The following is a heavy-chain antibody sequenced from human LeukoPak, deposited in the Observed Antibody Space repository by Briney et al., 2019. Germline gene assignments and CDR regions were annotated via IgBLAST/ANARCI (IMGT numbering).Heavy chain of an antibody. Sequence: SQTLSLTCAISGDTVSGSNVAWNWIRQSPSRGLEGLGRTYYRSKWYNDYALYVKSRININADTSKNQFSLQMNSVTPEDTAVYYCARLEYYGTGRLYWFDTWGQGTLVTVSS. CDR2: TYYRSKWYN. J-gene: IGHJ5*02. CDR1: GDTVSGSNVA. D-gene: IGHD3-10*01. V-gene: IGHV6-1*01. CDR3: ARLEYYGTGRLYWFDT.